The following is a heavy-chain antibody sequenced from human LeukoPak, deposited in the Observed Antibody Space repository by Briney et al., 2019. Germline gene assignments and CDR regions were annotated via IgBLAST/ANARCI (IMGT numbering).Heavy chain of an antibody. V-gene: IGHV4-59*01. CDR2: IYYSGST. CDR3: ARRPVAGTGYFDY. CDR1: GGSISSYY. J-gene: IGHJ4*02. Sequence: SVTLSLTCTVSGGSISSYYWSWIRQPPGKGLEWSGYIYYSGSTNYNTSLKSRGTISVDTSKNQFPLKLSSVAAADTAVYYCARRPVAGTGYFDYWGQGTLVTVSS. D-gene: IGHD1-1*01.